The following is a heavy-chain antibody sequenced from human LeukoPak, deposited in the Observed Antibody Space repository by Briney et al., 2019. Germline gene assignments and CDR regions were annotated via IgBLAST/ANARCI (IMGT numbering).Heavy chain of an antibody. CDR2: IASDGSST. CDR1: GFTFSSYW. J-gene: IGHJ4*02. CDR3: ARGRPHGNDY. D-gene: IGHD4-23*01. V-gene: IGHV3-74*01. Sequence: GSLRLSCAASGFTFSSYWMNWVRQAPGKGLVWVSRIASDGSSTTYADSVKGRFSISRDNAKNTLYLQMNSLRVEDTAVYYCARGRPHGNDYWGQGTLVTVSS.